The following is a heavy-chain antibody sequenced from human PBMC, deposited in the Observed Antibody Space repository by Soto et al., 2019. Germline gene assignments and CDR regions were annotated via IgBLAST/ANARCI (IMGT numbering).Heavy chain of an antibody. Sequence: SQTLSLTCAISGDSVSSNSAAWNWIRQSPSRGLEWLGRTYYRSKWYNDYAVSVKSRITINPDTSKNQFSLQLNSVTPEDTAVYYCAREGRNCSSTSCYVKGYYYYYMDVWGKGTTVTVSS. CDR3: AREGRNCSSTSCYVKGYYYYYMDV. CDR2: TYYRSKWYN. CDR1: GDSVSSNSAA. V-gene: IGHV6-1*01. D-gene: IGHD2-2*01. J-gene: IGHJ6*03.